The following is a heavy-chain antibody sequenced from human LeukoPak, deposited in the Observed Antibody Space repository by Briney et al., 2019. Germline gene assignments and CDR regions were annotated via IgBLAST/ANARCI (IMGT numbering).Heavy chain of an antibody. D-gene: IGHD1-1*01. V-gene: IGHV1-46*01. Sequence: ASVKVSCKASGYTFINYYIHWVRQAPGQGLEWVGIINPSGGSTTYAQKFQGRVSMTRDTSTSTVYMELSSLEFDDTALYYCARHSLPGTAPFDYWGQGTLVTVSS. CDR3: ARHSLPGTAPFDY. CDR2: INPSGGST. CDR1: GYTFINYY. J-gene: IGHJ4*02.